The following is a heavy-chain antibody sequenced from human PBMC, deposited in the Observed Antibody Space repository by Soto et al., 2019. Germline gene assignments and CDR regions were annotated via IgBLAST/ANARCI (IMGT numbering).Heavy chain of an antibody. Sequence: QVQLQESGPGLVKPSGTLSLTCAVSGGSISSSNWWSWVRQPPGKGLEWIGEIYNSGRTNYNPPLKGRVTIFVDKHKDQFGVKLSSAAAAYAAVYYCASALSEYGGDDLLDWCDPGGQGTLVTVSS. D-gene: IGHD2-21*02. CDR1: GGSISSSNW. V-gene: IGHV4-4*02. CDR3: ASALSEYGGDDLLDWCDP. CDR2: IYNSGRT. J-gene: IGHJ5*02.